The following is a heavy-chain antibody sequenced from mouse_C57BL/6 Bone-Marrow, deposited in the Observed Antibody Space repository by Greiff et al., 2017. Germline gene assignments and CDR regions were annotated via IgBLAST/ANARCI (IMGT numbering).Heavy chain of an antibody. Sequence: QVQLKQPGAELVKPGASVKMSCKASGYTFTSYWITWVKQRPGQGLEWIGDIYPGSGSTNYNEKFKSKATLTVDTSSSTAYMQLSSLTSEDSAVYYCACFYYYGSSGLAMDYWGQGTSATVSS. CDR1: GYTFTSYW. J-gene: IGHJ4*01. V-gene: IGHV1-55*01. D-gene: IGHD1-1*01. CDR2: IYPGSGST. CDR3: ACFYYYGSSGLAMDY.